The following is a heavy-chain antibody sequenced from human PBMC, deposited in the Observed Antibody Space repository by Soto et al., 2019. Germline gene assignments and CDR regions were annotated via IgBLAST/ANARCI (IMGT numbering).Heavy chain of an antibody. CDR1: GDSMTSGDYS. V-gene: IGHV4-30-2*01. D-gene: IGHD2-2*01. Sequence: QLQLQESGSRLVKSSQTLSLTCTVSGDSMTSGDYSWSWIRQPPGKGLEWLGYIYRTGNTHYSPSLKSRVAISQDRSKNQFTLELTSVTAADTAEYYCARGDYQYSIDYWGQGTLVTVSS. CDR3: ARGDYQYSIDY. J-gene: IGHJ4*02. CDR2: IYRTGNT.